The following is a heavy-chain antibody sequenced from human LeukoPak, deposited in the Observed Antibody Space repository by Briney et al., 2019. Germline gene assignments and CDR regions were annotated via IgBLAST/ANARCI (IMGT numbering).Heavy chain of an antibody. Sequence: ASVKVSCKASGYTFTSYDINWVRQATGQGLEWMGWMNPNSGNTGYAQKFQGRVTMTRNTSISTAYMELSSLRSEDTAVYYCARGRELWLGMQGWFDPWGQGTLVTVSS. J-gene: IGHJ5*02. CDR3: ARGRELWLGMQGWFDP. V-gene: IGHV1-8*01. CDR2: MNPNSGNT. CDR1: GYTFTSYD. D-gene: IGHD5-18*01.